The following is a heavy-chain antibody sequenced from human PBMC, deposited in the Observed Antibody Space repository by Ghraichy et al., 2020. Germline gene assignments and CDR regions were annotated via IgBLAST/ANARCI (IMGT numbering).Heavy chain of an antibody. CDR3: AKSIPNWYFDL. CDR2: IDHSSDRI. Sequence: GGSRRLSCAASGFTFSSYVMNWVRQAPGKGLEWVSYIDHSSDRIYYADSVKGRLTISRDNSKDTLYLQMSSLRVEDTAIYYCAKSIPNWYFDLWGRGTLVTVSS. J-gene: IGHJ2*01. D-gene: IGHD2-8*01. V-gene: IGHV3-23*01. CDR1: GFTFSSYV.